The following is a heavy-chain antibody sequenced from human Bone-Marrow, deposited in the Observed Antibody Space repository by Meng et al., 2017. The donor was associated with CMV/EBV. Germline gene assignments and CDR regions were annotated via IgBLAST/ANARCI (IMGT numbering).Heavy chain of an antibody. J-gene: IGHJ4*02. CDR1: GHTFTGYY. CDR2: INPNSGGT. CDR3: ARVGRAPLRSGIIVVVPAAPSDY. V-gene: IGHV1-2*02. D-gene: IGHD2-2*01. Sequence: ASMKGSCTASGHTFTGYYMHWVRQAPGQGLEWMGWINPNSGGTNYAQKFQGRVTMTRDTSISTAYMELSRLRSDDTAVYYCARVGRAPLRSGIIVVVPAAPSDYWGQGTLVTVSS.